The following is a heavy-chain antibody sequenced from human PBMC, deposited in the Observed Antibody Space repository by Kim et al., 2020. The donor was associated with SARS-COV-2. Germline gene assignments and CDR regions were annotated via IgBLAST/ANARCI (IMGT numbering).Heavy chain of an antibody. Sequence: SETLSLTCTVSGGSISSGGYYWSWIRQHPGKGLEWIGYIYYSGSTYYNPSLKSRVTISVDTSKNQFSLKLSSVTAADTAVYYCARIYPDSSGYYYVRSTGAFDIWGQGTMVTVSS. J-gene: IGHJ3*02. V-gene: IGHV4-31*03. CDR2: IYYSGST. CDR3: ARIYPDSSGYYYVRSTGAFDI. D-gene: IGHD3-22*01. CDR1: GGSISSGGYY.